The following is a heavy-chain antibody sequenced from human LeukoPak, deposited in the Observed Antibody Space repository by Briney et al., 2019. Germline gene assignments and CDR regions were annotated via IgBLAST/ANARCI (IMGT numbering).Heavy chain of an antibody. D-gene: IGHD2-21*01. J-gene: IGHJ3*02. CDR2: IPSDGTHT. V-gene: IGHV3-30-3*01. CDR3: ARERQDTVLHSGAFDI. CDR1: GFTFSTYL. Sequence: GGSLRLSCAASGFTFSTYLMHWVRQAPGKGLEWVAVIPSDGTHTFYAESVKGRFTISRDNSKNTLYLQMNGLRAEDTAVYFCARERQDTVLHSGAFDIWGQGTMVTVSS.